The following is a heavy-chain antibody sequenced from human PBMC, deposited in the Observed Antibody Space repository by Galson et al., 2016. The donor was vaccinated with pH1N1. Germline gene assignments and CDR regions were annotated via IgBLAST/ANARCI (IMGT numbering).Heavy chain of an antibody. D-gene: IGHD3-3*01. CDR2: VYSGGNT. CDR3: ARVWSYDFWSGVGDFYFDY. J-gene: IGHJ4*02. Sequence: SLRLSCAASGFTFSSNALSWVSQAPGKGLEWVSIVYSGGNTYYADSVKGRFTISRDNSNNTLYLQMNSLRAEDTAVYYCARVWSYDFWSGVGDFYFDYWGQGILVTVSS. CDR1: GFTFSSNA. V-gene: IGHV3-53*05.